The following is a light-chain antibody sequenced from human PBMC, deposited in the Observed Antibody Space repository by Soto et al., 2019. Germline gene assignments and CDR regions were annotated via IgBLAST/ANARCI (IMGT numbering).Light chain of an antibody. CDR3: QQSYSNPPT. Sequence: DIQMTQSPSSLSAYVGDRVTITCRSSQSISNYLNWYQQKPGKAPKFLIYAASSLQSGLPSRFSGSGSGTDFTLTISSLQPEDFATYYCQQSYSNPPTFGQGTRVEFK. CDR1: QSISNY. V-gene: IGKV1-39*01. CDR2: AAS. J-gene: IGKJ1*01.